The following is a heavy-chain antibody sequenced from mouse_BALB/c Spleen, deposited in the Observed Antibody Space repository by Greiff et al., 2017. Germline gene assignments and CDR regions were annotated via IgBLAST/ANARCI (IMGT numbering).Heavy chain of an antibody. CDR1: GFTFSSYG. J-gene: IGHJ4*01. CDR3: ARGERPPYAMDY. Sequence: EVQLVESGGGLVQPGGSLKLSCAASGFTFSSYGMSWVRQTPDKRLELVATINSNGGSTYYPDSVKGRFTISRDNAKNTLYLQMSSLKSEDTAMYYCARGERPPYAMDYWGQGTSVTVSS. V-gene: IGHV5-6-3*01. D-gene: IGHD1-2*01. CDR2: INSNGGST.